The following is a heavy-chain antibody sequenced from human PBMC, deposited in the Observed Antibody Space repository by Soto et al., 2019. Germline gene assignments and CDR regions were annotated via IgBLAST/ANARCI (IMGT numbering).Heavy chain of an antibody. Sequence: ASVKVSCKASGYTFTDYAIHWVRQAPGQGLVWMGWINAGNGITRHSQKFQDRVTITTDTSASTVYMELSSLRSEDTAVYYCARFRGYCSGSYLRFNWFDPWGQGTLVTVSS. D-gene: IGHD3-10*01. CDR3: ARFRGYCSGSYLRFNWFDP. J-gene: IGHJ5*02. CDR1: GYTFTDYA. V-gene: IGHV1-3*01. CDR2: INAGNGIT.